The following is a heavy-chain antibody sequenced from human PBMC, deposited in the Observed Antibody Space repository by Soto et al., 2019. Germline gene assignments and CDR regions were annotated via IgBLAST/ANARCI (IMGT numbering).Heavy chain of an antibody. CDR1: GGTFSSYA. CDR2: IIPIFGTA. V-gene: IGHV1-69*01. D-gene: IGHD5-18*01. Sequence: QVQLVQSGAEVKKPGCSVNVSCKASGGTFSSYAISWVRQAPGQGLEWMGGIIPIFGTANYAQKFQGRVTITADESTSTAYMELSSLRSEDTAVYYCARTADSYCYGHGRFDPWGQGTLVTVSS. CDR3: ARTADSYCYGHGRFDP. J-gene: IGHJ5*02.